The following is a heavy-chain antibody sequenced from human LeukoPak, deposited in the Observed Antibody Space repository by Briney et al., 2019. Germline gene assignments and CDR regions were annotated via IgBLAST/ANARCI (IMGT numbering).Heavy chain of an antibody. CDR2: FYTSGGA. J-gene: IGHJ4*02. V-gene: IGHV4-61*02. Sequence: SETLSLTCTVSGGSISSGSYYWSWIRQPAGKGLEWIGRFYTSGGASYKPSLKSRVTMSVDTSKNQFSLKLSSVTAADTAVYYCARESGYCSGGSCYDYFDYWGQGTLVTVSS. CDR1: GGSISSGSYY. D-gene: IGHD2-15*01. CDR3: ARESGYCSGGSCYDYFDY.